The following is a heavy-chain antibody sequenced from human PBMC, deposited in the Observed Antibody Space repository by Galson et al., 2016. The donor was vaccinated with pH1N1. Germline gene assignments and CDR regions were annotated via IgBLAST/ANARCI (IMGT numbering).Heavy chain of an antibody. CDR3: ARLWFGEYIDN. V-gene: IGHV4-30-2*01. J-gene: IGHJ4*02. CDR1: GGSITNDDYS. Sequence: TLSLTCAVSGGSITNDDYSWSWIRQPPGDGLEWIGYIYDNGSAYYSPSLKRRVSISLDKSKNQFSLKLTSVTAADTAIYYCARLWFGEYIDNWGQGTLVTVSS. CDR2: IYDNGSA. D-gene: IGHD3-10*01.